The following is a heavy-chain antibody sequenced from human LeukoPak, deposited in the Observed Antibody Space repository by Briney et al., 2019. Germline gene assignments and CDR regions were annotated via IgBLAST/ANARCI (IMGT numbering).Heavy chain of an antibody. J-gene: IGHJ5*02. CDR3: ARAQGRNYFDP. D-gene: IGHD3-10*01. Sequence: GGSLRLSCAASGFTFSNYWMHWVRQAPGKGLVWVSHINGDGSSTTYADSVKGRFTISRDNAKNTLSLQMNSLRAEDTAVYYCARAQGRNYFDPRGQGTLVTVSS. V-gene: IGHV3-74*01. CDR1: GFTFSNYW. CDR2: INGDGSST.